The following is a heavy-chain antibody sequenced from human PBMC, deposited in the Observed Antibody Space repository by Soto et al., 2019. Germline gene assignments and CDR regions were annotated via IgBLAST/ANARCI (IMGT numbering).Heavy chain of an antibody. J-gene: IGHJ4*02. CDR2: ISSSSSYI. V-gene: IGHV3-21*04. Sequence: GGSLRLSCAASGFTFSSYSMNWVRQAPGKGLEWVSSISSSSSYIYYADSVKGRFTISRDNAKNSLYLQMNSLRSEDTAVYYCATAKGSDVWGSYRLTYYFDYWGQGTLVTVSS. D-gene: IGHD3-16*02. CDR3: ATAKGSDVWGSYRLTYYFDY. CDR1: GFTFSSYS.